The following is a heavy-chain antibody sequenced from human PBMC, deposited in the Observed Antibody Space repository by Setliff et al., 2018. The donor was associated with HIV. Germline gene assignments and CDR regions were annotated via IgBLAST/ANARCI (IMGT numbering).Heavy chain of an antibody. Sequence: SETLSLTCAVYGGSFSDYYWSWIRQPPRKRLEWIGELNDSGSTNYNPSLKSRVTISVDTSKNQFSLRLSSVTAADTAVYYCARAQRITIFGVVYWYFDLWGRGTLVTVSS. CDR3: ARAQRITIFGVVYWYFDL. CDR1: GGSFSDYY. J-gene: IGHJ2*01. V-gene: IGHV4-34*01. CDR2: LNDSGST. D-gene: IGHD3-3*01.